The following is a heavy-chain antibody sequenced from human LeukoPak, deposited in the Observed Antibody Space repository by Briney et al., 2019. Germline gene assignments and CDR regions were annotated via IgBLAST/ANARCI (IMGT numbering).Heavy chain of an antibody. J-gene: IGHJ4*02. CDR1: GGSISSYY. CDR3: ARAGSSGWYIDY. D-gene: IGHD6-19*01. CDR2: IYHSGST. Sequence: SETLSLTCTVSGGSISSYYWSWIRQTPGKGLEWIGYIYHSGSTNYNPSLKSRVTISVDTSKNQFSLKLSSVTAADTAVYYCARAGSSGWYIDYWGQGTLVTVSS. V-gene: IGHV4-59*01.